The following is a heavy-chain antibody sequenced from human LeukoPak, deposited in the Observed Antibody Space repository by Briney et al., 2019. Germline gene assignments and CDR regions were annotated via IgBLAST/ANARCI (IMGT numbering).Heavy chain of an antibody. CDR2: INHSGST. V-gene: IGHV4-34*01. Sequence: SETLSLTCAVYGGSFSGYYWSWIRQPPGKGLEWIGEINHSGSTNYNPSLKSRVTISVDTPKNQFSLKLSSVTAADTAMYYCARRRGSGSYYGRVYDYWGQGTLVTVSS. CDR3: ARRRGSGSYYGRVYDY. J-gene: IGHJ4*02. D-gene: IGHD3-10*01. CDR1: GGSFSGYY.